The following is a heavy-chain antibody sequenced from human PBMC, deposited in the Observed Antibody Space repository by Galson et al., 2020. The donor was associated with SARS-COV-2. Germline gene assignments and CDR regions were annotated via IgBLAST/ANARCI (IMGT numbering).Heavy chain of an antibody. J-gene: IGHJ3*02. D-gene: IGHD4-17*01. CDR3: ARLHYGEYAPEAFDI. Sequence: SETLSLTFAVSGTSISSGSYSWNWILQPPGKCLEWIRYIPHSGGTYYNPSLKSRVTISGDRSKNQFSLRLSSVTAADTAVYYCARLHYGEYAPEAFDIWGPGTRVTVAS. V-gene: IGHV4-30-2*01. CDR2: IPHSGGT. CDR1: GTSISSGSYS.